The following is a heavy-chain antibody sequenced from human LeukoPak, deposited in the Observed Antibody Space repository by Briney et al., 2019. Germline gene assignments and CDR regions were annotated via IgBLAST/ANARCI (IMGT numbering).Heavy chain of an antibody. D-gene: IGHD5-18*01. CDR2: VYHTGHI. CDR1: GGSVSSDSYS. J-gene: IGHJ4*02. CDR3: ARDRGGGRGYSGGLDY. Sequence: SETLSLTCTVSGGSVSSDSYSWSWIRQPPGKSLEWIGHVYHTGHINYNPPLRSRVTISVDTSRNQFSLDLTSVSAADTAVYYCARDRGGGRGYSGGLDYWGQGALVTVSS. V-gene: IGHV4-61*01.